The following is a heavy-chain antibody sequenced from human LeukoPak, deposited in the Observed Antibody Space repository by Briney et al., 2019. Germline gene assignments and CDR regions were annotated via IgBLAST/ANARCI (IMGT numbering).Heavy chain of an antibody. CDR2: IYYSGST. J-gene: IGHJ3*02. CDR3: AKYSSSYDAFDI. D-gene: IGHD6-13*01. V-gene: IGHV4-59*01. CDR1: GGSISSYY. Sequence: SETLSLTCTVSGGSISSYYWSWIRQPPGKGLEWIGYIYYSGSTNYNPSLKSRVTISVDTSKNQFSLKLSSVTAADTAVYYCAKYSSSYDAFDIWGQGTMATVSS.